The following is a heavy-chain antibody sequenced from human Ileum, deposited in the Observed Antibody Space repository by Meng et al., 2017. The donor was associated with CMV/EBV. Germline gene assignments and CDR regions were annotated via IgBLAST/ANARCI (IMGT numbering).Heavy chain of an antibody. Sequence: TFSSYWMHWGRQAPGKGLVWVSRINSDGSSTSYADSVKGRFTISRDNAKNTLYLQMNSLRAEDTAVYYCARVFPVVVVPAANPRFDPWGQGTLVTVSS. CDR2: INSDGSST. J-gene: IGHJ5*02. CDR1: TFSSYW. V-gene: IGHV3-74*01. D-gene: IGHD2-2*01. CDR3: ARVFPVVVVPAANPRFDP.